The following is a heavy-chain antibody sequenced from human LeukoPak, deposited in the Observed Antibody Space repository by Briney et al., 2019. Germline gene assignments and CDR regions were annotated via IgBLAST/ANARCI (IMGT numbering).Heavy chain of an antibody. CDR3: ARSRNSISDAFDI. V-gene: IGHV4-59*01. J-gene: IGHJ3*02. CDR2: IYYTGST. CDR1: GDSIRGYH. Sequence: SETLSLTFTVSGDSIRGYHWSCIRQPPGKGLEWVGYIYYTGSTNYNPSLKSRVSLSLDTSHNPLSLKLSSVIAADTAVYDCARSRNSISDAFDIWGKGAMVTVSS. D-gene: IGHD6-6*01.